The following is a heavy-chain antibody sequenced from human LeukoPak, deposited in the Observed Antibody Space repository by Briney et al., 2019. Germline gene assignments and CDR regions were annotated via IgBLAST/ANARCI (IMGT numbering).Heavy chain of an antibody. CDR1: GFTFSSYG. Sequence: TGGSLRLSYADSGFTFSSYGIHWVRQAPGKGLEGVGFIRYDGSNKYYADSVKGRFTISRDNSKDTPYLQMNSLTAEDTAVYYCARDDPAVGATQVDYRGPGNLVTVSP. D-gene: IGHD1-26*01. V-gene: IGHV3-30*02. CDR2: IRYDGSNK. J-gene: IGHJ4*02. CDR3: ARDDPAVGATQVDY.